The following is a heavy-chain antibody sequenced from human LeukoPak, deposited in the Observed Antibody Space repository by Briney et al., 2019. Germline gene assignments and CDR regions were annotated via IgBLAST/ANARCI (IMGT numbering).Heavy chain of an antibody. V-gene: IGHV4-59*08. D-gene: IGHD3-9*01. CDR1: GGSISSYY. CDR3: ARHAPAHFDFL. J-gene: IGHJ4*02. CDR2: IYYSGST. Sequence: SETLSLTCTVSGGSISSYYWSWIRQPPGKRLEWIGYIYYSGSTNYNPSLKSRVTISVDTSKNQFSLRLSSVTAADTAVYYCARHAPAHFDFLWGQGTLVAVSS.